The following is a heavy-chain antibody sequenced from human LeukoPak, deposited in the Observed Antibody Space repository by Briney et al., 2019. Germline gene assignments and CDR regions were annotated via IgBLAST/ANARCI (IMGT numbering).Heavy chain of an antibody. Sequence: SETLSLTCTVSGGSISSSSYYWGWIRQPPGKGLEWIGSIYYSGSTCYNPSLKSRVTISVDTSKNQFSLKLSSVTAADTAVYYCARDGGIVATPREDAFDIWGQGTMVTVSS. D-gene: IGHD5-12*01. J-gene: IGHJ3*02. CDR3: ARDGGIVATPREDAFDI. V-gene: IGHV4-39*07. CDR1: GGSISSSSYY. CDR2: IYYSGST.